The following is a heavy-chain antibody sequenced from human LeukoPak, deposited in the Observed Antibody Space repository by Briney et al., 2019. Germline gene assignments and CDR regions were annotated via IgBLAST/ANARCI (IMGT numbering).Heavy chain of an antibody. J-gene: IGHJ4*02. CDR2: ISSNSDYI. V-gene: IGHV3-21*01. D-gene: IGHD4-17*01. CDR1: GFTFSSYT. Sequence: PGGSLRLSCAASGFTFSSYTLTWVRQAPGKGLEWVSSISSNSDYIYYADSVKGRFTISRDNAKNSLYLQMNSLRAEDTAVYYCARGGQRCQAYWGQGTLVTVSS. CDR3: ARGGQRCQAY.